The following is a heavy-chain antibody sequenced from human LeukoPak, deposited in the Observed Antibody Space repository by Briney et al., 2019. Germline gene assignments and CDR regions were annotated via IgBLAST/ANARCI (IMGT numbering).Heavy chain of an antibody. J-gene: IGHJ4*02. Sequence: TSSETLSLTCTVSGGSINSSDYYWGWIRQPPGKGLESIGSIYHSGSMYASLKSRVTSSVDTSKNQFSLKMSSVTAADTAVYYCARHATSSTSGPPYDYWGQGTLVTVSS. D-gene: IGHD5-24*01. CDR1: GGSINSSDYY. V-gene: IGHV4-39*01. CDR2: IYHSGSM. CDR3: ARHATSSTSGPPYDY.